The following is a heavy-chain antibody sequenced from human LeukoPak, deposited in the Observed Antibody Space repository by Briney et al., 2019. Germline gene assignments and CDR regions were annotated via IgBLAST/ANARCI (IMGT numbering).Heavy chain of an antibody. CDR2: IDPHDSDT. CDR3: ARVRSSSWYEFDY. J-gene: IGHJ4*02. V-gene: IGHV5-51*01. Sequence: GEPLHISCQGSGSPFASYCIGWVRQMSGKGLEWMGIIDPHDSDTRYSPSFQGQVTMTADQSISTAYLQWNSLKASDTAMYYCARVRSSSWYEFDYWGEGALVTVSS. CDR1: GSPFASYC. D-gene: IGHD6-13*01.